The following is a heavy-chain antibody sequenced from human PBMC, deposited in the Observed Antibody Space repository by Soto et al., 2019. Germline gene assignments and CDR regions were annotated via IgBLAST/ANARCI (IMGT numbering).Heavy chain of an antibody. D-gene: IGHD2-15*01. CDR3: AVGGIVVVVATDAPFDY. CDR1: GFTFSTYS. Sequence: GGSLRLSCAASGFTFSTYSMNWVRQAPGQGLEWVSSISSSSSYIYYADSVKGRFTISRDNAKNSLYLQMNSLRAEDTAVYYCAVGGIVVVVATDAPFDYWGQGTLVTVSS. V-gene: IGHV3-21*01. CDR2: ISSSSSYI. J-gene: IGHJ4*02.